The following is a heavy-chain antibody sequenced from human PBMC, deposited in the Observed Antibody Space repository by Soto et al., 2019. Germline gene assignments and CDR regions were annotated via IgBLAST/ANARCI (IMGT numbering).Heavy chain of an antibody. V-gene: IGHV4-34*01. CDR3: VRGRGVDDFWIGLLDY. CDR1: GGSFSGYY. J-gene: IGHJ4*02. CDR2: INHSGRS. D-gene: IGHD3-3*01. Sequence: LEPKSLTCAVDGGSFSGYYWSWISQTTGKGLEWIGEINHSGRSNYNPSLKGRVTISVDTSKNQFSLKLSSVTAADRAVYYCVRGRGVDDFWIGLLDYWGRGTLVTVSS.